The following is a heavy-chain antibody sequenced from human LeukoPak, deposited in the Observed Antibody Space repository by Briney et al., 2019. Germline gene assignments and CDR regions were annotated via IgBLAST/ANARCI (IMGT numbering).Heavy chain of an antibody. CDR3: AREGQYVLRFLEWFPTYYYYGMDV. CDR1: GFTFSSYW. V-gene: IGHV3-7*03. D-gene: IGHD3-3*01. J-gene: IGHJ6*02. Sequence: GGSLRLSCAASGFTFSSYWMSWVRQAPGKGLEWVANIKQDRSEKYYVDSVKGRFTISRDNAKNSLYLQMNSLRAEDTAVYYCAREGQYVLRFLEWFPTYYYYGMDVWGQGTTVTVSS. CDR2: IKQDRSEK.